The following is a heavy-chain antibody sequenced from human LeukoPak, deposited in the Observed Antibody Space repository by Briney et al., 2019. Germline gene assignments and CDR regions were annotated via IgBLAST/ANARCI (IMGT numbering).Heavy chain of an antibody. CDR2: SYYSGST. Sequence: ETLSLTCTVSGVSISSSSNYWVWIRQPPGKGLEWSGSSYYSGSTYYNPSLKSRVTISVDTSKNQFSLKLSCVTAADTAVYYCARHGDYYDSSGPLDYWGQGTLVTVSS. V-gene: IGHV4-39*01. CDR1: GVSISSSSNY. J-gene: IGHJ4*02. D-gene: IGHD3-22*01. CDR3: ARHGDYYDSSGPLDY.